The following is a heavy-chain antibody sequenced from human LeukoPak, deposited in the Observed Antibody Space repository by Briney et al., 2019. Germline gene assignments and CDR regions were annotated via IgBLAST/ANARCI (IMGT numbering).Heavy chain of an antibody. CDR2: INPSGGST. D-gene: IGHD4-11*01. J-gene: IGHJ4*02. CDR1: GYTFTSYY. CDR3: ARWTTTYLDY. V-gene: IGHV1-46*01. Sequence: ASVKVSCKASGYTFTSYYIHWVRQAPGQGLEWMGIINPSGGSTNYTQKFQGRVTMTRDTSTSTVYMELSSLRSEDSAVYYCARWTTTYLDYWGQGTLVTVSS.